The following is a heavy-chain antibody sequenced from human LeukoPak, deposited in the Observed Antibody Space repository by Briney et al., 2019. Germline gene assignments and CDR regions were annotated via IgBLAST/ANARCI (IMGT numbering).Heavy chain of an antibody. Sequence: PSETLSLTCTVSGGSISSGDYYWSWIRQPPGKGLEWIGYIYYSGSTYYNPSLKSRVTISVDTSKNQFSLKLSSVTAADTAVYYCARGNRFGLLWFGELLSYPNWFDPWGQGTLVTVSS. CDR2: IYYSGST. V-gene: IGHV4-30-4*01. J-gene: IGHJ5*02. D-gene: IGHD3-10*01. CDR1: GGSISSGDYY. CDR3: ARGNRFGLLWFGELLSYPNWFDP.